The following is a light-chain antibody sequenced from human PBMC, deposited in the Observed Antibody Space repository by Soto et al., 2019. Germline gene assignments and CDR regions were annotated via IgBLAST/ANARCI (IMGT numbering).Light chain of an antibody. Sequence: QAVLTQDPSLTVSPGGTVTLTCGSSTGAVTNGHYPYWFQQKPGQAPRTLIYDTTNRHSWTPARFSGSLLGGKAALTLSGAQPEDGAEYYCLLSYNGPYVFGTGTKVTVL. CDR3: LLSYNGPYV. CDR2: DTT. CDR1: TGAVTNGHY. V-gene: IGLV7-46*01. J-gene: IGLJ1*01.